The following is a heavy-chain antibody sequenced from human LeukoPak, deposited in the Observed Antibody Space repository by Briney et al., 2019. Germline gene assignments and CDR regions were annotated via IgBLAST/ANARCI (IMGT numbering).Heavy chain of an antibody. Sequence: GGSLRLSCAASGFTFSNYDMSWVRQAPGKGLEWVSAVTGGGGTTYYADTVKGRFTISRDNSKSTLYLQMNSLRADDTAVYYCAKLGAYFGRFDYWGEGAPVTVSS. CDR2: VTGGGGTT. CDR1: GFTFSNYD. D-gene: IGHD2/OR15-2a*01. CDR3: AKLGAYFGRFDY. V-gene: IGHV3-23*01. J-gene: IGHJ4*02.